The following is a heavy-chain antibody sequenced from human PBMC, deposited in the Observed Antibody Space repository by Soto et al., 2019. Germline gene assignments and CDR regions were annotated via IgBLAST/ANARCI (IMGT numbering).Heavy chain of an antibody. D-gene: IGHD3-10*01. Sequence: SETLSLTCAVYGGSFSGYYWSWIRQPPGKGLEWIGEINHSGSTNYNPSLKSRVTISVDTSKNQFSLKLSSVTAADTAVYYCARLGPRGVDSWGQGTLVTVSS. CDR2: INHSGST. CDR1: GGSFSGYY. V-gene: IGHV4-34*01. J-gene: IGHJ4*02. CDR3: ARLGPRGVDS.